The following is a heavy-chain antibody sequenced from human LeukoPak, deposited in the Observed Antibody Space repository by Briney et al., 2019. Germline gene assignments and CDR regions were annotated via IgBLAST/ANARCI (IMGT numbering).Heavy chain of an antibody. D-gene: IGHD3-10*01. V-gene: IGHV4-59*01. J-gene: IGHJ4*02. CDR3: AREVRGVVLY. CDR1: GGSISSYY. Sequence: SETLSLTCTVSGGSISSYYWSWIRQPPGKGLEWIGYIYYSGSTNYNPSLKSRVTISVDTSKNQFSLKLSSVTAAGTAVYYCAREVRGVVLYWGQGTLVTVSS. CDR2: IYYSGST.